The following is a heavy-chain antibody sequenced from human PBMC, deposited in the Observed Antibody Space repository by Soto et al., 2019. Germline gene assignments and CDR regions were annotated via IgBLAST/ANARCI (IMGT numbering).Heavy chain of an antibody. CDR2: INPNSGGT. V-gene: IGHV1-2*04. D-gene: IGHD2-2*01. J-gene: IGHJ3*02. CDR1: GDTFTVYY. CDR3: ARPRVYCSSTSCSSLGAFDI. Sequence: GTSVKVSCTASGDTFTVYYMHWVRQAPGQGLEWMGWINPNSGGTNYAQKFQGWVTMTRDMSISTAYMELSRLRSDDTAVYYCARPRVYCSSTSCSSLGAFDIWGQGTMVTVSS.